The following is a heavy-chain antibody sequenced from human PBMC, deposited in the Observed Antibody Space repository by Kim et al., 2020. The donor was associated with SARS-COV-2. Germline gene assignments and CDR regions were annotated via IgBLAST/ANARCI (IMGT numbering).Heavy chain of an antibody. J-gene: IGHJ3*02. CDR1: GYTFTGYY. Sequence: ASVKVSCKASGYTFTGYYMHWVRQAPGQGLEWMGWINPNSGGTNYAQKFQGRVTMTRDTSISTAYMELSRLRSDDTAVYYCARESIVVVPADAFDIWGQGTMVTVSS. CDR3: ARESIVVVPADAFDI. CDR2: INPNSGGT. D-gene: IGHD2-2*01. V-gene: IGHV1-2*02.